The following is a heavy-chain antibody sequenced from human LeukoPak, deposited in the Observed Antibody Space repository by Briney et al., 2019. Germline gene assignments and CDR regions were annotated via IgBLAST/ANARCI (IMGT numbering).Heavy chain of an antibody. J-gene: IGHJ4*02. V-gene: IGHV3-23*01. CDR1: GFTLSSYA. D-gene: IGHD3-22*01. CDR2: ISGSGGST. CDR3: AKALDPYYYDSSGYYLGY. Sequence: GGSLRLSCTASGFTLSSYAMSWVRQAPGKGLEWVSAISGSGGSTYYADSVKGRFTISRDNSKNTLYLQMNSLRAEDTAVYYCAKALDPYYYDSSGYYLGYWGQGTLVTVSS.